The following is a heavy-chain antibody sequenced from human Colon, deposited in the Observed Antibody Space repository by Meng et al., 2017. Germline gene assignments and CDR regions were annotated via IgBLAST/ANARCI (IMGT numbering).Heavy chain of an antibody. Sequence: QAQLLESGPGLVKPSGTLSLTCDVSGGSIDSSDWWSWVRQPPGKGLEWIAEIFHSGSTNYKSSLKSRATISVDRSKNQFSLKLNSVTAADTAVYYCAAIFGLGPGYWGQGTLVTVSS. D-gene: IGHD3-3*01. CDR1: GGSIDSSDW. CDR3: AAIFGLGPGY. CDR2: IFHSGST. V-gene: IGHV4-4*02. J-gene: IGHJ4*02.